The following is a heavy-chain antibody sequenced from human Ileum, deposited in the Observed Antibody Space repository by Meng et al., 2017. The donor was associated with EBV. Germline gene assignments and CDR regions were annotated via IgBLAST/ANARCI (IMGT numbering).Heavy chain of an antibody. CDR3: ARQSDHYYGSGSYYDY. V-gene: IGHV4-39*01. CDR2: IYYSGNT. J-gene: IGHJ4*02. CDR1: GGSISSSSYY. D-gene: IGHD3-10*01. Sequence: QLQGSGPGLVKPSETLSLTCTVVGGSISSSSYYWGWIRQPPGKGLEWIGMIYYSGNTYYNPSLKSRVTISVDTSKNQFSLRLSSVTAADAALYYCARQSDHYYGSGSYYDYWGQGTLVTVSS.